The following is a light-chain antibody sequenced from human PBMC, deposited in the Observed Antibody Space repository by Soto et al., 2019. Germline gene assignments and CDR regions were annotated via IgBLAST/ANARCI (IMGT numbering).Light chain of an antibody. V-gene: IGKV3-15*01. CDR1: ASVGNN. CDR2: AAS. J-gene: IGKJ1*01. Sequence: EAVLTQSPATLSVSPGERVTLSCRASASVGNNLAWYQQKPGQAPRLLIYAASIRATGVPPRFSGSGSETEFTLTLSSLQSEEFAVYYCQHCSLWPTFCRGTKVEIK. CDR3: QHCSLWPT.